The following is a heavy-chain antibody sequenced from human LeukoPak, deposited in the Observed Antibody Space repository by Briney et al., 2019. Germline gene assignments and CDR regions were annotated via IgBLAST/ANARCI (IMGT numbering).Heavy chain of an antibody. CDR3: ARDHGYSSSWIFHY. Sequence: GGSLRLSCAASGFTFSSYGIHWVRQAPGKGLEWVAFIRYDGSNKYYTDPVKGRFTISRDNAKKSLYLQMNSLRAEDTAVYYCARDHGYSSSWIFHYWGQGTLVTVSS. J-gene: IGHJ4*02. CDR2: IRYDGSNK. CDR1: GFTFSSYG. V-gene: IGHV3-30*02. D-gene: IGHD6-13*01.